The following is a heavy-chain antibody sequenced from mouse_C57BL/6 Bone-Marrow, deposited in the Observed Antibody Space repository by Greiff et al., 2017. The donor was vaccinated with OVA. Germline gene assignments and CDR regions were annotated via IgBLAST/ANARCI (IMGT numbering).Heavy chain of an antibody. CDR3: ARGAYYGSSYYYFDY. CDR1: GYTFTSYW. J-gene: IGHJ2*01. V-gene: IGHV1-50*01. CDR2: IDPSDSYT. Sequence: VQLQQPGAELVKPGASVKLSCKASGYTFTSYWMQWVKQRPGQGLEWIGEIDPSDSYTNYNQKFKGKATLTVDTSSSTAYMQLSSLTSEDSAVYYCARGAYYGSSYYYFDYWGQGTTLTVSS. D-gene: IGHD1-1*01.